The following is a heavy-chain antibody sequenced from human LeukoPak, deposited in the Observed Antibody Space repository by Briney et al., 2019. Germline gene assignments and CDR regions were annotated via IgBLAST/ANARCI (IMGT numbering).Heavy chain of an antibody. CDR3: ARDEDDFWSGYYYGMDV. V-gene: IGHV3-21*01. CDR2: ISSSSSYI. D-gene: IGHD3-3*01. CDR1: GFTFSSYS. J-gene: IGHJ6*02. Sequence: GGSLRLSCAASGFTFSSYSMNWVRQAPGKGLEWVSSISSSSSYIYYADSVKGRFTIPRDNAKNSLYLQMNSLRAEDTAVYYCARDEDDFWSGYYYGMDVWGQGTTVTVSS.